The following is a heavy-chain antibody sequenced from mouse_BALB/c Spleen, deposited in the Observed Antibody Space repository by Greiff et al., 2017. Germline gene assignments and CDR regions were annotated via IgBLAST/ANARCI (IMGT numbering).Heavy chain of an antibody. J-gene: IGHJ4*01. CDR3: ARDAVYYGPYAMDY. CDR1: GFTFSDYY. CDR2: ISDGGSYT. Sequence: EVMLVESGGGLVKPGGSLKLSCAASGFTFSDYYMYWVRQTPEKSLEWVATISDGGSYTYYPDSVKGRFTISRDNAKNNLYLQMSSLKSEDTSMYYCARDAVYYGPYAMDYWGQGTSVTVSS. V-gene: IGHV5-4*02. D-gene: IGHD2-1*01.